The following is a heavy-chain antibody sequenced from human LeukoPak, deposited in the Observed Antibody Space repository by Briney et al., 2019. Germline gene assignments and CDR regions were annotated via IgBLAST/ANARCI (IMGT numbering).Heavy chain of an antibody. CDR2: IKQDGSEK. CDR1: GFTFSSYW. V-gene: IGHV3-7*03. CDR3: ARLLLWFGEGNYYFDY. J-gene: IGHJ4*02. D-gene: IGHD3-10*01. Sequence: PGRSLRFSCAASGFTFSSYWMSWVRQAPGKGLEWVANIKQDGSEKYYVDSVKGRFTISRDNAKNSLYLQMNSLRAEDTAVYYCARLLLWFGEGNYYFDYWGQGTLVTVSS.